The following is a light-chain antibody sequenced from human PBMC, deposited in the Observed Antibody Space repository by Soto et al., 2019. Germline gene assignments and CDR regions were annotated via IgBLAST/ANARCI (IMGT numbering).Light chain of an antibody. J-gene: IGKJ4*01. CDR3: QHRSSWPLT. CDR1: QSVSRA. CDR2: DAT. V-gene: IGKV3-11*01. Sequence: EIVLTQSPAMLSLSPGERATLSCRAGQSVSRALAWYQQKPGQAPRLLIYDATNRATGVPARFSGSGSGTDITLTITSLEPEDFAIYYCQHRSSWPLTFGGGTKVEFK.